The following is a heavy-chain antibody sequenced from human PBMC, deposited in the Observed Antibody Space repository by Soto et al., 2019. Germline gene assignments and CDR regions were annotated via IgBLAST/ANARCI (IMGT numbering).Heavy chain of an antibody. J-gene: IGHJ6*02. V-gene: IGHV4-34*01. CDR1: GGSFSGYY. D-gene: IGHD1-1*01. CDR3: ARLDHYYYGMDV. Sequence: SETLSLTCAVYGGSFSGYYWSWIRQPPGKGLEWIGEINHSGSTNYNPSLKSRVTISVDTSKNQFSLKLSSVTAADTAVYYCARLDHYYYGMDVWGQGTMVTVSS. CDR2: INHSGST.